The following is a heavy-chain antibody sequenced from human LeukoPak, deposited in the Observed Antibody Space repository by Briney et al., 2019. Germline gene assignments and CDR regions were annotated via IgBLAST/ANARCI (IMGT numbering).Heavy chain of an antibody. V-gene: IGHV3-30*02. Sequence: GGPLRLSCAASGFTFTRSVMHWVRQAPGKGLEWVAFIPYYGSNKYYADSVKGRFTSSRDNSKNTLYLQMNSLRAEDTAVYYCAKDGHNYQLDYWGQGTLVTVSS. J-gene: IGHJ4*02. CDR1: GFTFTRSV. CDR2: IPYYGSNK. D-gene: IGHD5-24*01. CDR3: AKDGHNYQLDY.